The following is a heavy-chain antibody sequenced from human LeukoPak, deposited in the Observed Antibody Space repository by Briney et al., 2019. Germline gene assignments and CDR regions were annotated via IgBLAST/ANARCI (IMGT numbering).Heavy chain of an antibody. CDR3: ARGGYRPIDFDY. Sequence: KPSETLSLTCTVSGGSISSYYWSWIRQPPGKGLEWTGYIYYSGSTNYNPSLKSRVTISVDTSKNQFSLKLSSVTAADTAVYYCARGGYRPIDFDYWGQGTLVTVSS. CDR2: IYYSGST. D-gene: IGHD3-16*02. V-gene: IGHV4-59*01. CDR1: GGSISSYY. J-gene: IGHJ4*02.